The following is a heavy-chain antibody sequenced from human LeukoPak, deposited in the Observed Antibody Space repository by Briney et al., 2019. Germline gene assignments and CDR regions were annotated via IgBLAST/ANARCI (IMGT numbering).Heavy chain of an antibody. CDR3: ARDVFADSSGGSFDL. D-gene: IGHD3-16*01. CDR2: IWYEGSKK. CDR1: GFSFDTHA. J-gene: IGHJ4*02. V-gene: IGHV3-33*01. Sequence: GRSLRLSCAASGFSFDTHAMHWVRQAPGKGVEWVAVIWYEGSKKYYADSVKGRFTISRDNSKKSLFLQMNSLRAEDTALYYCARDVFADSSGGSFDLWSQGTLVTVSS.